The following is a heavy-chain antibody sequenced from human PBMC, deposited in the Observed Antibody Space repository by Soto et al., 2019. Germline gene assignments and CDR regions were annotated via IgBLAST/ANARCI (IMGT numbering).Heavy chain of an antibody. CDR2: IWYDGSNK. CDR3: ARDPGGSGSYYLRYYYYGMDV. D-gene: IGHD3-10*01. V-gene: IGHV3-33*01. Sequence: QVQLVESGGGVVQPGRSLRLSCAASGFTFSSYGMHWVRQAPGKGLEWVAVIWYDGSNKYYADSVKGRFTISRDNSKNTLYLQMNSLRAEDTAVYYCARDPGGSGSYYLRYYYYGMDVWGQGTTVTVS. J-gene: IGHJ6*02. CDR1: GFTFSSYG.